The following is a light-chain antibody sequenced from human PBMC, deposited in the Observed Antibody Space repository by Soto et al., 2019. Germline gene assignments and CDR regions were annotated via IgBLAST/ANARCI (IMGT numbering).Light chain of an antibody. J-gene: IGKJ1*01. V-gene: IGKV1-27*01. CDR3: QKYDTAPQT. CDR1: QGIIDY. CDR2: AAS. Sequence: DIQMTQSPSSLSASVGDTVTITCRASQGIIDYLAWYQQIPGKVPKLLIYAASTLQTEVPSHFIGSGAGTDFTLTISSLQPEDVATYYCQKYDTAPQTFGQGTRVEIK.